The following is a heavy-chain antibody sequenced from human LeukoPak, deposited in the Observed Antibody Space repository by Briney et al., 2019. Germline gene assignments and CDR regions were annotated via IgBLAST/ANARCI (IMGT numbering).Heavy chain of an antibody. J-gene: IGHJ4*02. CDR2: IKQDGSEK. D-gene: IGHD6-13*01. CDR1: GFTFSTHW. V-gene: IGHV3-7*01. CDR3: ARDSAGNDY. Sequence: GSLRLSCEASGFTFSTHWMSWVRQAPGKGLEWVANIKQDGSEKYYVDSVKGRFTISRDNAKNSLYLQMNSLRAEDTAMYYCARDSAGNDYWGQGTLVTVSS.